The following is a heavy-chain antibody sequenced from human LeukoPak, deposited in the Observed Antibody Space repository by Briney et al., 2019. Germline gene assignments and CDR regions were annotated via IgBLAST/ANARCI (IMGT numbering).Heavy chain of an antibody. CDR3: ARTRAYYDSSGYYEYFQH. D-gene: IGHD3-22*01. CDR1: GGSISSYY. V-gene: IGHV4-59*01. J-gene: IGHJ1*01. CDR2: IYYSGST. Sequence: PSETLSLTCTVSGGSISSYYWSWIRQPPGKGLEWIGYIYYSGSTNYNPSLKSRVTISVDTSKNQFSLKLSFVTAADTAVYYCARTRAYYDSSGYYEYFQHWGQGTLVTVSS.